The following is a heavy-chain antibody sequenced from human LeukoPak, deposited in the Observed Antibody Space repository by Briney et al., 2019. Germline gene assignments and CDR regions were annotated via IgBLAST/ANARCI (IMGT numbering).Heavy chain of an antibody. CDR1: GGSISSYY. Sequence: SETLSLTCTVSGGSISSYYWGWIRQPPGKGLEWIGYIYYSGSTNYNPSLKSRVTISVDTSKNQFSLKLSSVTAADTAVYYCARGMGETDYFDYWGQGTLVTVSS. D-gene: IGHD3-16*01. V-gene: IGHV4-59*01. J-gene: IGHJ4*02. CDR2: IYYSGST. CDR3: ARGMGETDYFDY.